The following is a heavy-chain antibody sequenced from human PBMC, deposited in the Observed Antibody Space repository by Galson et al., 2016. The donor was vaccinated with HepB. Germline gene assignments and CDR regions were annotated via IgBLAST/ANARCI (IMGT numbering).Heavy chain of an antibody. CDR1: GFTFNKYG. J-gene: IGHJ5*02. CDR3: AKVDCGDCLTGFGP. CDR2: ISGRGHNA. Sequence: SLRLSCAASGFTFNKYGMNWVRQAPGKGLEWVSGISGRGHNAYYADSVKGRFTISRDNSRNTLYLQMNTLTVEDTAVYYCAKVDCGDCLTGFGPWGQGTLVSVSS. D-gene: IGHD2-21*02. V-gene: IGHV3-23*01.